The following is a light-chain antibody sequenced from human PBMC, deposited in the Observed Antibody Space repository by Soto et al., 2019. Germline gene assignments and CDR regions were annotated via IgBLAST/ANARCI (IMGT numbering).Light chain of an antibody. V-gene: IGKV3-11*01. CDR2: DAS. Sequence: EIFMTQSPATLSVSRWEIATLSCRASQSVSSYLAWYQQKPGQAPRLLIYDASNRATGIPARFSGSGSGTDFTLTISSLEPEDFAVYYCQQRSNWPPTFGQGTKVDI. CDR1: QSVSSY. J-gene: IGKJ1*01. CDR3: QQRSNWPPT.